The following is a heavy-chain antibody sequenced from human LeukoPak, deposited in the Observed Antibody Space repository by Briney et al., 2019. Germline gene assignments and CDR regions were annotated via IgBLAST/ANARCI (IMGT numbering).Heavy chain of an antibody. CDR3: ASQTTVSTDWFDP. Sequence: ASVKVSCKASGYTFTGYYIHWVRQAPGQGLEWMGWINPNSGGTNYAQKFQGRITMTRDTSSSTAYMELTRLRSDDTAVYYCASQTTVSTDWFDPWGQGTLVTVSS. CDR2: INPNSGGT. CDR1: GYTFTGYY. D-gene: IGHD4-11*01. V-gene: IGHV1-2*02. J-gene: IGHJ5*02.